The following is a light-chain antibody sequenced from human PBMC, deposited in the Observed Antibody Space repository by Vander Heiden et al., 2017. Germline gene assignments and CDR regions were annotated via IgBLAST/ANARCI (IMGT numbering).Light chain of an antibody. J-gene: IGLJ3*02. CDR3: LLYYNGVGV. CDR2: DTS. V-gene: IGLV7-46*01. Sequence: QAVVTQEPSLTVSPGGTVTLTCGSSTGAVGSGHFPYWFQQSPGQAPRTLIHDTSNKHSWTPARFSGSLLGGKAALTLSGAQPEDEAKYYCLLYYNGVGVFGGGTTLTVL. CDR1: TGAVGSGHF.